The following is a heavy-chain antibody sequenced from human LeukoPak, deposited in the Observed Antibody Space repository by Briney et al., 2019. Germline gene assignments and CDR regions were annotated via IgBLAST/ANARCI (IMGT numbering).Heavy chain of an antibody. Sequence: GASVKVSCKASGYTFTGYYMHWVRQAPGQGLEWMGWISAYNGNTNYAQKLQGRVTMTTDTSTSTAYMELRSLRSDDTAVYYCARDGGSWWAFDYWGQGTLVTVSS. CDR2: ISAYNGNT. J-gene: IGHJ4*02. V-gene: IGHV1-18*04. CDR3: ARDGGSWWAFDY. CDR1: GYTFTGYY. D-gene: IGHD6-13*01.